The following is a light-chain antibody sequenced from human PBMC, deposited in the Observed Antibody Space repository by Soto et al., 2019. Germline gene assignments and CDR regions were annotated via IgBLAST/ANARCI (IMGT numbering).Light chain of an antibody. V-gene: IGLV8-61*01. CDR3: VLYMGRGIWV. CDR1: SGSVSTNNY. CDR2: RTN. Sequence: QAVVTQEPSFSVSPGGTVTLTCALSSGSVSTNNYPSWCQQPRGRPPRTLIFRTNTPSSGVPDPFSGSILGSKAALTITGAKADDESDYYCVLYMGRGIWVFGGGTKVTV. J-gene: IGLJ3*02.